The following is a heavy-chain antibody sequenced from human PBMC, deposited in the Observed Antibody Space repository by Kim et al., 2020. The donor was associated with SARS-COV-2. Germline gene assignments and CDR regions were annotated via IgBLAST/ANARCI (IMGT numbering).Heavy chain of an antibody. Sequence: ASVKVSCKSSGYTFSGYYLHWVRQAPGQGLEWMGWINPKSGGTNYAQKFQGRVTMTRDTSISTAYMELSSLRSDDTAVYYCARYCSSIWCSAYFDQCGQG. V-gene: IGHV1-2*02. D-gene: IGHD2-2*01. J-gene: IGHJ4*02. CDR1: GYTFSGYY. CDR3: ARYCSSIWCSAYFDQ. CDR2: INPKSGGT.